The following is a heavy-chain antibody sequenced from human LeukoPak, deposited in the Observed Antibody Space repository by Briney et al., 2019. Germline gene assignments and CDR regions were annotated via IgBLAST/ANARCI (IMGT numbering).Heavy chain of an antibody. D-gene: IGHD2-21*02. CDR2: IRQDGSDF. J-gene: IGHJ4*02. V-gene: IGHV3-7*01. Sequence: PGGSLRLSCAASGFTFNSYWMSWVRQAPGKGLEWVANIRQDGSDFRYVDSVKGRFTISRDNAKNSLYLQMNSLRADDTAVYYCARDKLVGDSYFDSWGQGTLVTVSS. CDR1: GFTFNSYW. CDR3: ARDKLVGDSYFDS.